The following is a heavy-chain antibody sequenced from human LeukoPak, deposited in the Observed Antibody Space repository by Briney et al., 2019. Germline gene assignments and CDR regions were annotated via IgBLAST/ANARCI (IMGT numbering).Heavy chain of an antibody. CDR2: INPNSGGT. CDR3: ARAHDYGDDLPDYYYYMDV. V-gene: IGHV1-2*02. J-gene: IGHJ6*03. D-gene: IGHD4-17*01. Sequence: ASVKVSCKASGYTFTGYYMHWVRQAPGQGLEWMGWINPNSGGTNYAQKFQGRVTMTRDTSISTAYMELSRLRSDDTAVYYCARAHDYGDDLPDYYYYMDVWGKGTTVTVSS. CDR1: GYTFTGYY.